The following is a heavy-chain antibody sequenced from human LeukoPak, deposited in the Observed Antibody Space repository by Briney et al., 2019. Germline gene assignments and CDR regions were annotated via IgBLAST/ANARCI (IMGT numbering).Heavy chain of an antibody. Sequence: GGSLRLSCAASGFTFSSYAMSWVRQAPGKGLEWVSAISGSGGSTYYADSVKGRFTISRDNSKNTLYLQMDSLRAEDTAVYYCAKGTRWFGELLCYFDYWGQGTLVTVSS. CDR1: GFTFSSYA. V-gene: IGHV3-23*01. CDR3: AKGTRWFGELLCYFDY. D-gene: IGHD3-10*01. J-gene: IGHJ4*02. CDR2: ISGSGGST.